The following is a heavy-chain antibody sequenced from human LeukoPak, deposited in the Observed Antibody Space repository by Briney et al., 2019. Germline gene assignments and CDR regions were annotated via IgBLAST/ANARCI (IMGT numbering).Heavy chain of an antibody. CDR2: IYPGDSDT. Sequence: GESLKISCKGSGYRFANYWIGWVRQMPGKGLGSMGIIYPGDSDTRYSPSFQGQVTMSADKSISTAYLQWSSLKASDTAMYYCARVSDGYNDYWGQGTLVTVSS. CDR3: ARVSDGYNDY. D-gene: IGHD5-24*01. V-gene: IGHV5-51*01. CDR1: GYRFANYW. J-gene: IGHJ4*02.